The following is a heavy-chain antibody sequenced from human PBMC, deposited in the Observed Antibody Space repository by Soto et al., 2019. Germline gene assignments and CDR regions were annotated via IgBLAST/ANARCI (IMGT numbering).Heavy chain of an antibody. V-gene: IGHV5-51*01. J-gene: IGHJ4*02. Sequence: PGESLKISCQASGYSSSNFWIAWVRQMPGEGLEWLGIIYPDYSDTRYSPSFLGQVTISADKSIKTTYLQWSSLKASDTAIYFCASSVLVTSTMNYFDLWGQGTLVTVSS. CDR2: IYPDYSDT. CDR3: ASSVLVTSTMNYFDL. D-gene: IGHD2-8*01. CDR1: GYSSSNFW.